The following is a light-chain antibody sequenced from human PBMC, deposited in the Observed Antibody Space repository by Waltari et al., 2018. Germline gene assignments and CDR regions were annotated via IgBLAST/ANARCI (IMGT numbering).Light chain of an antibody. CDR1: SPNLGRNP. Sequence: QSVLTQPPSASGTPGQRVTISCSGSSPNLGRNPVPWYQPPPGTAPTLLIYLNNRRPSGVPDRFSGSKSGTSASLAISGLQSEDEALYYCATWDDGLSGVVFGGGTKVTVL. V-gene: IGLV1-44*01. CDR3: ATWDDGLSGVV. CDR2: LNN. J-gene: IGLJ3*02.